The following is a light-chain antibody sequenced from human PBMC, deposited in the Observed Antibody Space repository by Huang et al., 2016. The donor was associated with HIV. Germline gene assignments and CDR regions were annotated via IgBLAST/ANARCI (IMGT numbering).Light chain of an antibody. Sequence: EIVMTQSPLSLSVTPGEPASISCRSSQSLLHSSGYIYLDWYLQKPWQSPQLLIYLGSNRASGVPGRFSGRASGTDFTLKISRVEAEDVGVYYCMQALQTPGTFGGGTKVEIK. CDR1: QSLLHSSGYIY. CDR3: MQALQTPGT. V-gene: IGKV2-28*01. CDR2: LGS. J-gene: IGKJ4*01.